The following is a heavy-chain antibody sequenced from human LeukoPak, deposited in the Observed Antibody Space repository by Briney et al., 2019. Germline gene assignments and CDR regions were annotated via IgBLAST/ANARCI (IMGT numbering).Heavy chain of an antibody. CDR2: IIPIFGTA. CDR1: GGTFSSYA. Sequence: SVKVSCKASGGTFSSYAISWVRQASGQGLEWMGGIIPIFGTANYAQKFQGRVTITTDESTSTAYMELSSLRSEDTAVYYCARGGYSYGPGYYYYMDVWGKGTTVTVSS. CDR3: ARGGYSYGPGYYYYMDV. J-gene: IGHJ6*03. D-gene: IGHD5-18*01. V-gene: IGHV1-69*05.